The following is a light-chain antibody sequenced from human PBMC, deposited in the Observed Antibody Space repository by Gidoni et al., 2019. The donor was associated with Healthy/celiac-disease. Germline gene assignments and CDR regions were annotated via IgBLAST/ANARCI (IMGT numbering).Light chain of an antibody. CDR3: QQYNSYSLT. Sequence: DIQMTKSPSTLSASVGDRVTITCRASQSISSWLAWYQQKPGKAPKLLIYKASSLESGVPSRVSGSGSGTEFTLTSSSLQPDDFATYYCQQYNSYSLTFGGGTKVEIK. V-gene: IGKV1-5*03. CDR1: QSISSW. J-gene: IGKJ4*01. CDR2: KAS.